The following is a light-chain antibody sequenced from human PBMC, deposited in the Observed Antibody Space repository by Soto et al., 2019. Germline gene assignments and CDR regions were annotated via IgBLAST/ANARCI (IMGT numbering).Light chain of an antibody. Sequence: DIVLTQSPGTLSLSPGERATLSCRASQSVSSNYLAWYQQKPGQAPSLLIYGASTRATGLPNRCSGSASGADTPPTISILEAEYFVVYYCQQYGTSYWTFGQGTKVEIK. V-gene: IGKV3-20*01. J-gene: IGKJ1*01. CDR1: QSVSSNY. CDR3: QQYGTSYWT. CDR2: GAS.